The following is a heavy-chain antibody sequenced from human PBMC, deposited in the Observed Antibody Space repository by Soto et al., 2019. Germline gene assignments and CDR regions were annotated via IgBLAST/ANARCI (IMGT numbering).Heavy chain of an antibody. Sequence: QVQLVQSGADVKKPGSSVKVSCQASGVTFSSETLGWVRQAPGQGLEWVGGIIPLFGTASYAQKFQGRVTNTADESTSTVYMELSSLRSDDTAVYFCATELSENPASPFDAWGQGTLVTVSS. CDR1: GVTFSSET. CDR3: ATELSENPASPFDA. CDR2: IIPLFGTA. D-gene: IGHD3-10*01. J-gene: IGHJ4*02. V-gene: IGHV1-69*01.